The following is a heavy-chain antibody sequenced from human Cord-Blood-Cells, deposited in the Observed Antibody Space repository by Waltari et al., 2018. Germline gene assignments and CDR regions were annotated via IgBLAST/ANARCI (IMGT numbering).Heavy chain of an antibody. D-gene: IGHD6-13*01. V-gene: IGHV1-3*01. Sequence: QVQLVQSGAEVKKPGASVKVSCKASGYTFTSYAMHWVRQAPGQRLEWMGWINAGNGNTKYSQKCQGRVTITRDTSASTAYMELSSLRSEDTAVYYCARAGEQLVPAYFDYWGQGTLVTVSS. J-gene: IGHJ4*02. CDR3: ARAGEQLVPAYFDY. CDR1: GYTFTSYA. CDR2: INAGNGNT.